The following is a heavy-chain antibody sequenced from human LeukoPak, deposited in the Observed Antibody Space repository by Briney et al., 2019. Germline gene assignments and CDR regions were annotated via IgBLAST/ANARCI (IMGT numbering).Heavy chain of an antibody. V-gene: IGHV1-2*02. CDR1: GYTFTDYY. CDR3: ARGASGSYFSLTPIDY. D-gene: IGHD1-26*01. J-gene: IGHJ4*02. CDR2: INPNSGGT. Sequence: ASVKVSCKASGYTFTDYYMHWVRQAPGQGLEWMGWINPNSGGTNYAQKFQGRVTMTRDTSISTAYMELSRLRSDDTAVYYCARGASGSYFSLTPIDYWGQGTLVTVSS.